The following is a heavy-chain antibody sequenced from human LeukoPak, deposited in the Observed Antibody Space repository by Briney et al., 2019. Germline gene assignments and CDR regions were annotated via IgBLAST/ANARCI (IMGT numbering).Heavy chain of an antibody. V-gene: IGHV1-2*04. J-gene: IGHJ3*02. CDR3: ARGGPHYSGTYYDGFDI. Sequence: ASMKVSCKTSGYIFIDYYMHWLRQAPGHGLEWMGWINPNSSGTSYAQKFQGWVTMTSDTSISTAYMELNRLKSDDTAVYYCARGGPHYSGTYYDGFDIWGQGTMVTVSS. D-gene: IGHD3-10*01. CDR2: INPNSSGT. CDR1: GYIFIDYY.